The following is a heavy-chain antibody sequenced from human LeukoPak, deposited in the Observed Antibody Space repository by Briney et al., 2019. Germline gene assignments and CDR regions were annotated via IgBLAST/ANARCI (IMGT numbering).Heavy chain of an antibody. CDR3: ARSMIRGITNRGFDY. CDR1: GYSFANYW. D-gene: IGHD3-10*01. Sequence: GESLKISCKGSGYSFANYWIGWVRQMPGKGLEWMGIIYPDDSDTRYGPSFQGQVTMTADKSISTAYLQWTSLQASDTAIYYCARSMIRGITNRGFDYWGQGTLVTVSS. V-gene: IGHV5-51*01. CDR2: IYPDDSDT. J-gene: IGHJ4*02.